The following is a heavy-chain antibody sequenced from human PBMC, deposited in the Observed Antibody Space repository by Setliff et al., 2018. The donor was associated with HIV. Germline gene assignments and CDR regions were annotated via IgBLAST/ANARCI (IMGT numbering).Heavy chain of an antibody. Sequence: PSETLSLTCTVSGGSISSYYWSWIRQPPGKGLEWIGYIYYSGSTYYNPSLKSRAAISVDTSKNQISLKLSSVTAADTAVYYCASLDGSESPYIYYYYMDVWGEGTAVTVSS. J-gene: IGHJ6*03. D-gene: IGHD3-10*01. V-gene: IGHV4-59*08. CDR3: ASLDGSESPYIYYYYMDV. CDR2: IYYSGST. CDR1: GGSISSYY.